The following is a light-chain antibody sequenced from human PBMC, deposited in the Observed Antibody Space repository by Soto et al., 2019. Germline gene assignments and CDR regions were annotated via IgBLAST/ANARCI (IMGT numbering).Light chain of an antibody. Sequence: DIQMTQSPPTLSASVGDRVTITCRASQSISSWLAWYQQKPGKAPKLLIYDASSLESGVPSRFSGSGSGTEFTLTISSLQPDDFATYYCQHYNSYSTFGQGTKVDIK. CDR3: QHYNSYST. J-gene: IGKJ1*01. CDR1: QSISSW. CDR2: DAS. V-gene: IGKV1-5*01.